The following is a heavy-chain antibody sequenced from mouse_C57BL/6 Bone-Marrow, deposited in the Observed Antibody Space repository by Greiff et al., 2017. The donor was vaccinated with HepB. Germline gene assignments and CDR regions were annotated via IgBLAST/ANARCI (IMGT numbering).Heavy chain of an antibody. CDR3: ARWFVIITVVAHYYFDY. CDR2: IYPRSGNT. J-gene: IGHJ2*01. V-gene: IGHV1-81*01. D-gene: IGHD1-1*01. CDR1: GYTFTSYG. Sequence: VQLQQSGAELARPGASVKLSCKASGYTFTSYGISWVKQRTGQGLEWIGEIYPRSGNTYYNEKFKGKATLTADKSSSTAYMELRSLTSEDSAVYFCARWFVIITVVAHYYFDYWGQGTTLTVSS.